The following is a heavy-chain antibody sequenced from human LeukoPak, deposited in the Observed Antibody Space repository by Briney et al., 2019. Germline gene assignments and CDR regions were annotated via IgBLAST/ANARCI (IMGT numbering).Heavy chain of an antibody. D-gene: IGHD3-3*01. J-gene: IGHJ5*02. CDR2: INSDGSST. Sequence: GGSLRLSCAASGFTFSSYWMHWVRQAPGKELVWVSRINSDGSSTSYADSVKGRFTISRDNAKNTLYLQMNSLRAEDTAVYYCASARRVYDFWSGYYPWGQGTLVTVSS. CDR1: GFTFSSYW. V-gene: IGHV3-74*01. CDR3: ASARRVYDFWSGYYP.